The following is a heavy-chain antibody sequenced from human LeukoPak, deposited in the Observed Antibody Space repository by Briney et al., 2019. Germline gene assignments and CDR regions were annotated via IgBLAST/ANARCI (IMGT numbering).Heavy chain of an antibody. V-gene: IGHV3-7*04. J-gene: IGHJ4*02. CDR3: ARDFLGYSFEY. Sequence: PGGSLRLSCEASGFTFRNYWMSWVRQAPGNGLEWLGNIKEGGSGRYYVDSVKGRFTISRDNARNSLYLQMTSLRVEDTAVYYCARDFLGYSFEYWGQGTPVTVSS. CDR2: IKEGGSGR. CDR1: GFTFRNYW. D-gene: IGHD4-11*01.